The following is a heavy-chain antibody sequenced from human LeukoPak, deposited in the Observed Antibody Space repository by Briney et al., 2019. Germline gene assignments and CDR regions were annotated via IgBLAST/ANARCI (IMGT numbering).Heavy chain of an antibody. Sequence: SETLSLTCTVSGGSLHNYYWSWIRQPPGKGLEWIGYIDYSGSTNYNPSLKSRVTISVDTSQNQFSLKLSSVTAADTAVYYCARDRALGSGKYYFDFWGQGTLVTVSS. CDR1: GGSLHNYY. CDR2: IDYSGST. CDR3: ARDRALGSGKYYFDF. J-gene: IGHJ4*02. V-gene: IGHV4-59*01. D-gene: IGHD3-16*01.